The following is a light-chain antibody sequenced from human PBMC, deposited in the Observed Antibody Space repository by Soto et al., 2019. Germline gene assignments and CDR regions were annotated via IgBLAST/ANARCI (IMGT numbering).Light chain of an antibody. V-gene: IGKV3-15*01. CDR2: GAS. CDR1: QSVSSN. CDR3: QQYNNWPKWT. Sequence: EIVMTQSPATLSVSPGERATLSCRASQSVSSNLAWYQQKPGQAPRLLIYGASTRATSIPARFSGSGSGTAFTLTISSLQAEDFAVYYCQQYNNWPKWTFGQGTKVEIK. J-gene: IGKJ1*01.